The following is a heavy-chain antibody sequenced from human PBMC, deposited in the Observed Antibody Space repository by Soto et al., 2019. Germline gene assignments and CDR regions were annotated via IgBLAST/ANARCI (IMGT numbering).Heavy chain of an antibody. CDR1: GASISGFY. Sequence: PSETLSLTCTVSGASISGFYWSWIRKSAGKGLEWIGRIYDTGTTDYNPSLKSRVMMSVDTSKKQFSLKLRSVTAADTAVYYCGSCGTNTLRDWFDPWGQGISVTVSS. D-gene: IGHD1-1*01. CDR2: IYDTGTT. V-gene: IGHV4-4*07. J-gene: IGHJ5*02. CDR3: GSCGTNTLRDWFDP.